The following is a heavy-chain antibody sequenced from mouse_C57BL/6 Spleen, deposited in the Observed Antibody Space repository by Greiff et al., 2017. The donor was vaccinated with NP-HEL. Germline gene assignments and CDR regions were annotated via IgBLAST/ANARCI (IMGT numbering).Heavy chain of an antibody. J-gene: IGHJ2*01. CDR1: GYSITSGYY. CDR2: ISYDGSN. Sequence: EVQRVESGPGLVKPSQSLSLTCSVTGYSITSGYYWNWIRQVPGNKLEWMGYISYDGSNNYNPSLKNRISITRDTSKNQFFLKLNSVTTEDTATYYCARNDYDGDYWGQGTTLTVSS. D-gene: IGHD2-4*01. CDR3: ARNDYDGDY. V-gene: IGHV3-6*01.